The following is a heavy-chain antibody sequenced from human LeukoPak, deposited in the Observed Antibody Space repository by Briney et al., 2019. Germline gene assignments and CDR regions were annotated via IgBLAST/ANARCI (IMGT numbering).Heavy chain of an antibody. V-gene: IGHV4-59*01. CDR1: GGSISSYY. D-gene: IGHD3-16*01. J-gene: IGHJ2*01. CDR3: ARARSLGRSCYFDL. CDR2: IYYSGST. Sequence: SETLSLTCTVSGGSISSYYWSWIRQPPGKGLEWIGYIYYSGSTNYNPSLKSRVTISVDTSKNQFSLKLSSVTAADTAVYYCARARSLGRSCYFDLWGRGTLVTVSS.